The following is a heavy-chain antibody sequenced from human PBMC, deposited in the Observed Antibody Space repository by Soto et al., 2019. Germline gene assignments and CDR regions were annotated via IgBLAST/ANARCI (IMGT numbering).Heavy chain of an antibody. CDR2: IYDSGAT. Sequence: SETLSLPGPVSGCSFSGGSYYWNWIRQPPGNQMEWIGYIYDSGATKYNPSLKSRVTISQDTSKNQFSLKMNSVTPSDTAVYYCARDWGPYWFDPWGQGILVTVSS. D-gene: IGHD3-16*01. CDR1: GCSFSGGSYY. V-gene: IGHV4-61*01. CDR3: ARDWGPYWFDP. J-gene: IGHJ5*02.